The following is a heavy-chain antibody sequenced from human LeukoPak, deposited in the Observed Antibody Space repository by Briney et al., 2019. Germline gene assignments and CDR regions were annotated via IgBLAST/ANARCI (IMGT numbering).Heavy chain of an antibody. CDR1: GYSISSGHY. CDR2: MYNSGST. CDR3: ARHVYGRHQLQAYHFDY. Sequence: SETLSLTCDVSGYSISSGHYWGWIRQSPGKGLEWIASMYNSGSTYFKSSLKSRVTISLDTPKNQFSLTPNSVTAAGTAVYYCARHVYGRHQLQAYHFDYWGQGILVTVSS. J-gene: IGHJ4*02. V-gene: IGHV4-38-2*01. D-gene: IGHD2-2*01.